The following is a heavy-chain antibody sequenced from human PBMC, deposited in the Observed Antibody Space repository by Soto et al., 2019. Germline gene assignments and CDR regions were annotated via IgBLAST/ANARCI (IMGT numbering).Heavy chain of an antibody. CDR3: ARGLYDSSGYYMPYFDY. CDR2: ISSSSSFI. V-gene: IGHV3-21*01. D-gene: IGHD3-22*01. Sequence: PGGSLRLSCAASGFTFSSYAVNWVRQAPGKGLEWVSSISSSSSFIDYADSVKGRFTISRGNAKNSLYLQTNSLRAEDTAVYYCARGLYDSSGYYMPYFDYWGQGALVTVS. CDR1: GFTFSSYA. J-gene: IGHJ4*02.